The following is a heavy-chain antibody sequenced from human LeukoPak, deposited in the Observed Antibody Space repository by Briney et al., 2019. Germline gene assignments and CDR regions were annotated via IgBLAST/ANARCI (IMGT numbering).Heavy chain of an antibody. V-gene: IGHV3-30*04. J-gene: IGHJ5*02. CDR1: GFIFSSYP. D-gene: IGHD5-12*01. Sequence: GGSLRLSCAASGFIFSSYPMHWVRQAPGKGLDWVAFVSYDGSRKYYADSVKGRFTISRDNSKNTLYLQMNSLRAEDTAVYYCAKNLAKVATPYRMFDPWGQGTLVTVSS. CDR2: VSYDGSRK. CDR3: AKNLAKVATPYRMFDP.